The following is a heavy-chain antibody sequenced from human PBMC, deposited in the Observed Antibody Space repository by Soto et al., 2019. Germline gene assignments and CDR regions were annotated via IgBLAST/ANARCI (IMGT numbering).Heavy chain of an antibody. D-gene: IGHD7-27*01. CDR1: GFTFSGSA. J-gene: IGHJ5*02. Sequence: VPLVKSGGGLVQPGGSLKLSCAASGFTFSGSAMHWVRQASGKGLEWVGRIRSKANSYATAYAASVRGRFTISRDDSKNTAYLQMNSLKTEDTAVYYCTRIAYYSTGVDWFDPWGQGTLVTVSS. CDR3: TRIAYYSTGVDWFDP. V-gene: IGHV3-73*01. CDR2: IRSKANSYAT.